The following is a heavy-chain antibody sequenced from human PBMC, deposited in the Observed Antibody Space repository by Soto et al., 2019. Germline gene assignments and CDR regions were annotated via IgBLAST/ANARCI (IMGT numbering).Heavy chain of an antibody. D-gene: IGHD6-6*01. J-gene: IGHJ5*02. CDR3: AKTISSIAALRNGWFDP. CDR1: GFTFSSYA. CDR2: ISGSGGST. V-gene: IGHV3-23*01. Sequence: GGSLRLSCAASGFTFSSYAMSWVRQAPGKGLEWVSAISGSGGSTYYADSVKGRFTISRDNSKNTLYLQMNSLRAEDTAVYYCAKTISSIAALRNGWFDPWGQGTLVT.